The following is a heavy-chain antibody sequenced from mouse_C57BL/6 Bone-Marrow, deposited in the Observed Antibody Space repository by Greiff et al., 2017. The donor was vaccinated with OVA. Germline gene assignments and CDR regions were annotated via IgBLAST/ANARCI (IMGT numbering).Heavy chain of an antibody. V-gene: IGHV1-15*01. D-gene: IGHD2-5*01. Sequence: QVQLKQSGAELVRPGASVTLSCKASGYTFTDYEMHWVKQTPVHGLEWIGAIDPETGGTASNQKFKGKAILTADKSSSTASMELRSLTSEDSAVYYCTRGYSNYYAMDYWGQGTSVTVSS. CDR1: GYTFTDYE. J-gene: IGHJ4*01. CDR3: TRGYSNYYAMDY. CDR2: IDPETGGT.